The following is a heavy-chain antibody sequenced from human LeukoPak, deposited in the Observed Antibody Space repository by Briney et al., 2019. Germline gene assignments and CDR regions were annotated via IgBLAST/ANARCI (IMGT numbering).Heavy chain of an antibody. J-gene: IGHJ4*02. CDR1: GFTFSSYE. D-gene: IGHD3-3*01. Sequence: GGSLRLSCAASGFTFSSYEMNWVRQAPGGGLEWVSYISSSGSTIYYADSVKGRFTISRDNAKNSLYLQMNSLRAEDTAVYYCARTRYDFWSGYGVDIDYWGQGTLVTVSS. V-gene: IGHV3-48*03. CDR2: ISSSGSTI. CDR3: ARTRYDFWSGYGVDIDY.